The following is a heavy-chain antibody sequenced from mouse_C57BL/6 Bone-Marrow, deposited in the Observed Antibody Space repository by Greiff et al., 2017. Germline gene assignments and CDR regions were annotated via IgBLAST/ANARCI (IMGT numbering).Heavy chain of an antibody. J-gene: IGHJ2*01. V-gene: IGHV1-62-2*01. D-gene: IGHD3-2*02. CDR2: FYPGSGSI. CDR1: GYTFTEYT. Sequence: VQRVESGAELVKPGASVKLSCKASGYTFTEYTIHWVKQRSGQGLEWIGWFYPGSGSIKYNEKFKDKATLTADKSSSTVYMELSRLTSEDSAVYYCARHEERRAAQALDYWGKGTTLTFSS. CDR3: ARHEERRAAQALDY.